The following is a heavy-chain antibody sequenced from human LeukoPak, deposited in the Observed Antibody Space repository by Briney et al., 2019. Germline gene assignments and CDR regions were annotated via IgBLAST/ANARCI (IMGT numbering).Heavy chain of an antibody. D-gene: IGHD3-10*01. V-gene: IGHV4-39*01. CDR3: ARQGRLGSYFPFDY. CDR2: IYYSGST. J-gene: IGHJ4*02. CDR1: DGSISSSSYY. Sequence: SETLSLTCTVSDGSISSSSYYWGWIRQPPGKGLEWIGSIYYSGSTYYNPSLKSRVTISVDTSKNQFSQKQSSVTAADTAVYYCARQGRLGSYFPFDYWGQGTLVTVSS.